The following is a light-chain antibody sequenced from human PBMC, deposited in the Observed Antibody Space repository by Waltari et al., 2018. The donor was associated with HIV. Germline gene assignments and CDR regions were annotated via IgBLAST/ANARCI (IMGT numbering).Light chain of an antibody. Sequence: QSVLTQPPSASGTPGQRVTISCSGSSSNIGSNYVYWYQHLPGTAPNLLIYRNNLRPSGVPDRFSGSKSGTSASLAISGLRSEDEADYYCAAWDDSLLFGGGTKLTVL. V-gene: IGLV1-47*01. CDR2: RNN. CDR3: AAWDDSLL. J-gene: IGLJ2*01. CDR1: SSNIGSNY.